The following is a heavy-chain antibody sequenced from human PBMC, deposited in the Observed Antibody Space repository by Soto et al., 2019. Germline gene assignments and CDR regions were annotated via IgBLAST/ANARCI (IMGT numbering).Heavy chain of an antibody. D-gene: IGHD3-16*01. CDR1: AGSISTGGYY. J-gene: IGHJ4*02. CDR2: IYYSWST. Sequence: QVQLQQAGPGLVKPSQTLSPTCTVSAGSISTGGYYWSWIRQHPGKVLEWIGSIYYSWSTYYNPSLKSRVTISVASSKNQFSLKLSSVTAADTAVYCWARGVLHWGEGTLVTVSA. CDR3: ARGVLH. V-gene: IGHV4-31*03.